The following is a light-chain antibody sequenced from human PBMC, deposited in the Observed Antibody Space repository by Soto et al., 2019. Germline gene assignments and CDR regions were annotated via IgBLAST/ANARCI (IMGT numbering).Light chain of an antibody. CDR1: QSISTY. J-gene: IGKJ2*01. CDR2: AAS. CDR3: QQRYSIPYT. V-gene: IGKV1-39*01. Sequence: DIQMTQSPSSLSASVGDRVTITCRASQSISTYLNWYQQRPGKAPKLLIYAASNLQSGVPPGFSGSGSGTDFALTISSLPPEDSATYYCQQRYSIPYTFGQGTKLEIK.